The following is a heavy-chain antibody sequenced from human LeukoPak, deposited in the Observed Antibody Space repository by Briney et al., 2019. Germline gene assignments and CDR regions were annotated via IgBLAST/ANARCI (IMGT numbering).Heavy chain of an antibody. Sequence: ASVKVSCKASGYTFTSYYMHWVRKAPGQELEWMGIINPSGGSTSYAQKFQGRVTMTRDTSTSTVYMELSSLRSEDTAVYYCARDKKLMYYYGPTIIGAPGYWGQGTLVTVSS. CDR1: GYTFTSYY. V-gene: IGHV1-46*01. CDR2: INPSGGST. CDR3: ARDKKLMYYYGPTIIGAPGY. D-gene: IGHD3-10*01. J-gene: IGHJ4*02.